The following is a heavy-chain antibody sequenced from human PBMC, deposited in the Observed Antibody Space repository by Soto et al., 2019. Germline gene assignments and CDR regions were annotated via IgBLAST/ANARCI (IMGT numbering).Heavy chain of an antibody. Sequence: PSETLSLTCTVSGGSISSYYWSWIRQPPGKGLEWIGYIYYSGSTNYNPPLKSRVTISVDTSKNQFSLKLSSVTAADTAVYYCARRGYYGSGSYPHFDYWGQGTLVTVSS. CDR3: ARRGYYGSGSYPHFDY. D-gene: IGHD3-10*01. CDR1: GGSISSYY. CDR2: IYYSGST. V-gene: IGHV4-59*08. J-gene: IGHJ4*02.